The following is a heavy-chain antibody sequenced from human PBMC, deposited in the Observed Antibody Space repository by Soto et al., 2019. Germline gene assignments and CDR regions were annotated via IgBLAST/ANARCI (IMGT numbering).Heavy chain of an antibody. CDR2: IIPIFGTA. D-gene: IGHD5-12*01. CDR3: ARSRLLEMATTKLPPDY. J-gene: IGHJ4*02. CDR1: GGTFSSYA. V-gene: IGHV1-69*06. Sequence: QVQLVQSGAEVTKPGSSVKVSCKASGGTFSSYAISWVRQAPGQGLEWMGGIIPIFGTANYAQKFQGRVTITADKSTSTAYMELSSLRSEDTAVYYCARSRLLEMATTKLPPDYWGQGTLVTVSS.